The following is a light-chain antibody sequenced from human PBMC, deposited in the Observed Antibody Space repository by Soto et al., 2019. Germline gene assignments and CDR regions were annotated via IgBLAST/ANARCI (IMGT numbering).Light chain of an antibody. CDR3: GSYTGTIYV. V-gene: IGLV2-14*01. Sequence: QSALTQPASVSGSPGQSITISCTGTSCDVGVYKFVSWYQQHPGKAPKLIIYEVSNRPSGVSSRFSGSMSGNTASLTISGLQAEDEADYLCGSYTGTIYVFGTGAKVIV. CDR1: SCDVGVYKF. CDR2: EVS. J-gene: IGLJ1*01.